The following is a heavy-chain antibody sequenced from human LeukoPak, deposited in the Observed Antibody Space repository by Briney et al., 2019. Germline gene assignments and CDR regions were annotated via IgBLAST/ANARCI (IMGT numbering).Heavy chain of an antibody. CDR2: ITWNSGSI. CDR1: GFTFDDYA. V-gene: IGHV3-9*01. Sequence: GGSLRLSCAASGFTFDDYAMHWVRQAPGKGLEWVSGITWNSGSIGYADSVKGRFTISRDNSKDTLYLQMNSLRAEDTAVYYCAKDLKGGKRWLQETADYWGQGTLVTVSS. D-gene: IGHD5-24*01. CDR3: AKDLKGGKRWLQETADY. J-gene: IGHJ4*02.